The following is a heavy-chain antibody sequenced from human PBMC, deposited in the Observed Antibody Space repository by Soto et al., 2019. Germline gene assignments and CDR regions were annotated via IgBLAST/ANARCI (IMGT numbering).Heavy chain of an antibody. V-gene: IGHV3-21*01. J-gene: IGHJ6*02. Sequence: EVQLVESGGGLVKPGGSLRLSCAASGFTFSSYSMNWVRQAPGKGLEWVSSISSSSSYIYYADSVKGRFTISRDNAKNSLYLQMNSVRAEDTAVYYGASRLAVIAAAGRLGMDVWGQGTTVTVSS. CDR3: ASRLAVIAAAGRLGMDV. D-gene: IGHD6-13*01. CDR1: GFTFSSYS. CDR2: ISSSSSYI.